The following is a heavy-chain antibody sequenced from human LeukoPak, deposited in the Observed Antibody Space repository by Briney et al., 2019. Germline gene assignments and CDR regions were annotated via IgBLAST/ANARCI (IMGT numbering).Heavy chain of an antibody. Sequence: ASVNVSCKVSVYTLTELSMHWVRQAPGKGLEWMGGFDPEDGETIYAQKFQGRVTMTEDTSTDTAYMELSSLRSEDTAVYYCATARITIFGVVIIGAIDIWGQGTMVTVSS. CDR3: ATARITIFGVVIIGAIDI. D-gene: IGHD3-3*01. J-gene: IGHJ3*02. CDR2: FDPEDGET. V-gene: IGHV1-24*01. CDR1: VYTLTELS.